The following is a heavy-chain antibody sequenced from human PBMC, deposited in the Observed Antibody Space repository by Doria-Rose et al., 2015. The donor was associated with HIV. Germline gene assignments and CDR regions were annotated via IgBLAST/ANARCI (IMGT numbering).Heavy chain of an antibody. CDR3: GKSYDYIRENLDS. V-gene: IGHV3-43*01. CDR2: ISGDGDRT. CDR1: GFTFEDFN. D-gene: IGHD4-4*01. J-gene: IGHJ5*01. Sequence: VRLQESGGGVEQPGGSLRLSCTASGFTFEDFNMHWVRQAPGKGLEWISYISGDGDRTHYSDSVRGRFTISRDNSGNSLYLQMTSLRTEGAGFYYCGKSYDYIRENLDSWGQGTLVTVSS.